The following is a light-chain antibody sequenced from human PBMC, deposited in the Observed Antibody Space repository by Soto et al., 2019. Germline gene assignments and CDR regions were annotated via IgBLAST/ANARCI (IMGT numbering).Light chain of an antibody. CDR2: EVS. CDR3: SSYTSSSTVV. J-gene: IGLJ2*01. CDR1: SSDVGGYNY. Sequence: QSALTQPASVSGSPGQSITISFTGTSSDVGGYNYVSWYQQHPGKAPKVMIYEVSNRPSGVSNRFSGSKSGNTASLTISGLQAEDEADYYCSSYTSSSTVVFGGGTKLTVL. V-gene: IGLV2-14*01.